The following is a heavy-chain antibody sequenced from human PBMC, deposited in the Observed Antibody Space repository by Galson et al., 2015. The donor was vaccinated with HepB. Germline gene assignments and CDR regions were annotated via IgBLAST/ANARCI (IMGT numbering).Heavy chain of an antibody. CDR1: GFTFSTYN. CDR3: APGDSSGYSIGY. V-gene: IGHV3-21*01. CDR2: ITYSGYM. D-gene: IGHD3-22*01. Sequence: SLRLSCAASGFTFSTYNMNWVRQAPGKGLEWVSSITYSGYMYYADSVKGRFTISRDNAKNSLYLQMNSLRAEDTAVYYCAPGDSSGYSIGYWGQGTLVTVSS. J-gene: IGHJ4*02.